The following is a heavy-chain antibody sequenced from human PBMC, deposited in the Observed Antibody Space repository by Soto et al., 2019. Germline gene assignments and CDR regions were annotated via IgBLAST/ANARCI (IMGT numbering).Heavy chain of an antibody. D-gene: IGHD1-26*01. Sequence: EVQLVESGGGLVQPGGSLRLSCAASGFTFSNYWMSWVRQAPGKGLEWVANIKQDGGDKYYVDSVKGRFTISRDNAKNSLYLQMNSLRAEDAAVYYCARVKSLSGGYWGQGTLVTVSS. CDR1: GFTFSNYW. CDR2: IKQDGGDK. CDR3: ARVKSLSGGY. J-gene: IGHJ4*02. V-gene: IGHV3-7*05.